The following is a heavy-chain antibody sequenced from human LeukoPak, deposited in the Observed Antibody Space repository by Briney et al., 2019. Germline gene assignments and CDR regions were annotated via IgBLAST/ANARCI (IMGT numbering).Heavy chain of an antibody. J-gene: IGHJ4*02. V-gene: IGHV3-7*03. CDR1: GFTFTSYW. CDR3: ARAYDYVRY. CDR2: IKQDGSET. D-gene: IGHD3-16*01. Sequence: GGSLRLSCSVSGFTFTSYWMTWVRQAPGKGLEWVANIKQDGSETNYVDSVRGRFSISRDNAKNSLYLQMDSLRAEGTAVYYCARAYDYVRYWGQGTLVTVSS.